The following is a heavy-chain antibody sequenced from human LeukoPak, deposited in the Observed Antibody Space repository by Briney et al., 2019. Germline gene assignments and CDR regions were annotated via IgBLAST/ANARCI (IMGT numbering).Heavy chain of an antibody. Sequence: PSETLSLTCAVSGASISSHYWSWIRQHPGKGLEWIGYTSGSISDNPSLKSRVAVSVDPSQNQVSLSLTSVTAADTAVYYCARVLAIFGLDTTDFYMDVWGKGTTVTVSS. V-gene: IGHV4-59*11. CDR2: TSGSI. D-gene: IGHD3/OR15-3a*01. CDR1: GASISSHY. CDR3: ARVLAIFGLDTTDFYMDV. J-gene: IGHJ6*03.